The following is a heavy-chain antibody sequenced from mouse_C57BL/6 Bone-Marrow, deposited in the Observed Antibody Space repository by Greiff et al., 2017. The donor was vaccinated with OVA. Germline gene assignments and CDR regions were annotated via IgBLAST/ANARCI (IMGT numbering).Heavy chain of an antibody. CDR2: IDPENGDT. CDR1: GFNIKDDY. D-gene: IGHD2-1*01. J-gene: IGHJ2*01. CDR3: IAYGNYF. V-gene: IGHV14-4*01. Sequence: EVQLQQSGAELVRPGASVKLSCTASGFNIKDDYMHWVKQRPEQGLEWIGWIDPENGDTEYASKFQGKATITADTSSNTAYLQLSSLTSEDTAVYYCIAYGNYFWGQGTTLTVSS.